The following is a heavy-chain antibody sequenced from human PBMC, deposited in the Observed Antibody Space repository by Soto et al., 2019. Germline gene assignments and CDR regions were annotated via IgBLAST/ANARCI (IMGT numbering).Heavy chain of an antibody. D-gene: IGHD6-13*01. CDR2: IWYDGSNK. J-gene: IGHJ4*02. V-gene: IGHV3-33*01. CDR3: ARVYSSWYSDY. Sequence: QVQLVESGGGVVQPGRSLRLSCAASGFTFSNYGMHCVRQAPGKGLEWVAVIWYDGSNKYYADSVKGRFTISRDNSKNTLYLQMNSLRAEDTAVYYCARVYSSWYSDYWGQGTLVTVSS. CDR1: GFTFSNYG.